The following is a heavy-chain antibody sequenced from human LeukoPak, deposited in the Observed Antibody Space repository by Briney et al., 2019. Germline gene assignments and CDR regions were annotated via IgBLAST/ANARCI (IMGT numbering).Heavy chain of an antibody. J-gene: IGHJ4*02. D-gene: IGHD3-22*01. V-gene: IGHV1-69*13. CDR1: GGTFSSYA. Sequence: GASVKVSCKASGGTFSSYAISWVRQAPGQGLEWMGGIIPIFGTANYAQKFQGRVTITADESTSTAYMELSSLRSEDTAVYYCARPLGPYDSTGDFDYWGQGTLVTVSS. CDR2: IIPIFGTA. CDR3: ARPLGPYDSTGDFDY.